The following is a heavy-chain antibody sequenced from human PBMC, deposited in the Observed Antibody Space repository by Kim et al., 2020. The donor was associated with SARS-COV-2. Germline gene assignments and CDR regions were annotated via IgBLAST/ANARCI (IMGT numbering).Heavy chain of an antibody. J-gene: IGHJ5*02. CDR2: IYSGGST. CDR3: TSRVVVAATNHLNWFDP. V-gene: IGHV3-53*01. D-gene: IGHD2-15*01. Sequence: GGSLRLSCAASGFTVSSNYMSWVRQAPGKGLEWVSVIYSGGSTYYADSVKGRFTISRENSKNTLYLQMNSLRGEDTAVYYCTSRVVVAATNHLNWFDPWGQGTLITVSS. CDR1: GFTVSSNY.